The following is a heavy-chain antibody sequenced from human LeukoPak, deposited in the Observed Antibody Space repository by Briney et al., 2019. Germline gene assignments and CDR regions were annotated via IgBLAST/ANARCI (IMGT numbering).Heavy chain of an antibody. V-gene: IGHV1-18*04. J-gene: IGHJ3*02. CDR3: ARDYILPLETDNGDGFAI. D-gene: IGHD3-3*02. CDR2: VSPSHTTR. Sequence: GASVKVSCKASGYTFTSYYMHWVRQAPGKGFEWMGWVSPSHTTRVYAQEFQGRVTMTADTNTNTVSMELRSLRFDDTAVYFCARDYILPLETDNGDGFAIWSQGTVVTVSS. CDR1: GYTFTSYY.